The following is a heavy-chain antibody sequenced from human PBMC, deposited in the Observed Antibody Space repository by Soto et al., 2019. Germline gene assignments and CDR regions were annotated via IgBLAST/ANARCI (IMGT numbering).Heavy chain of an antibody. Sequence: QLHLVQSGAVVKKPGASVTVSCSASGYPVTAYYMHWVRQAPGRGLEWMGGINPATGAAKYTQTFQGRVTMTRDTSTNTVFRELSGLTSEDTAVFYCARGGGVGVAGSAAFDMWGQGTLVTVSS. CDR2: INPATGAA. J-gene: IGHJ3*02. D-gene: IGHD3-3*01. V-gene: IGHV1-2*02. CDR3: ARGGGVGVAGSAAFDM. CDR1: GYPVTAYY.